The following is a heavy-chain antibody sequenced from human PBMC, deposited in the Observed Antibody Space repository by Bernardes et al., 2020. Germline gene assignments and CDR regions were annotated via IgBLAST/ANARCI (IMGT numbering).Heavy chain of an antibody. J-gene: IGHJ5*02. CDR1: GGSFSGYY. CDR2: INHSGST. D-gene: IGHD5-18*01. Sequence: SETLSLTCAVYGGSFSGYYWSWIRQPPGKGLEWIGEINHSGSTNYNPSLKSRVTISVDTSKNQFSLKLSSVTAADTAVYYCARGLMSVDTAMGTFGNWFDPWGQGTLVTVSS. V-gene: IGHV4-34*01. CDR3: ARGLMSVDTAMGTFGNWFDP.